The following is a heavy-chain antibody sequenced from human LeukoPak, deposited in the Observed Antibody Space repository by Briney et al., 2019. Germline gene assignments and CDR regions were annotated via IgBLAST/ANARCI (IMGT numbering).Heavy chain of an antibody. CDR2: INPNTGVT. D-gene: IGHD3-3*01. Sequence: ASVKASCKASGYTFTAYYMFWVRQATGQGLEWMGWINPNTGVTNYAQKFQGRVTMTRDTSISTAYMELSRLRSDDTAVYCCARGNEIFGVMTINTHFDYGGQGTLVTVS. CDR1: GYTFTAYY. V-gene: IGHV1-2*02. J-gene: IGHJ4*02. CDR3: ARGNEIFGVMTINTHFDY.